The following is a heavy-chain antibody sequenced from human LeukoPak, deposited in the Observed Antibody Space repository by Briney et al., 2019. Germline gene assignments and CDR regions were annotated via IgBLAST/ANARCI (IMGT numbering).Heavy chain of an antibody. V-gene: IGHV4-59*07. CDR2: IPNSGVP. CDR1: GASISSYY. D-gene: IGHD1-1*01. Sequence: SDTLSLTCSVSGASISSYYWSWLRQPPGRGLEWIGFIPNSGVPTYNPSLRGRVTISLDKSKNQFFLKLNSVTAADTAVYYCVSESRQLGNWGQGALVTVSS. J-gene: IGHJ4*02. CDR3: VSESRQLGN.